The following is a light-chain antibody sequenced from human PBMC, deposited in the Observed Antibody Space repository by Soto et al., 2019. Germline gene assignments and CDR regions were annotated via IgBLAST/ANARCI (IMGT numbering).Light chain of an antibody. CDR3: QQGIT. CDR2: DAS. CDR1: QSVSSSY. J-gene: IGKJ2*01. V-gene: IGKV3D-20*02. Sequence: EIVLTQSPGTLSLSPGERATLSCRASQSVSSSYLAWYQQKPGQAPRLLIYDASNRATGIPARFSGSGSGTDFTLTISSLEPEDFAVYYCQQGITFGQGTKVDIK.